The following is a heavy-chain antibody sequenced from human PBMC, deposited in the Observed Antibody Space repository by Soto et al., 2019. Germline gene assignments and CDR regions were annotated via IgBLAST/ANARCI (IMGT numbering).Heavy chain of an antibody. CDR3: ARGKKRPYSSIGNWFDP. CDR2: INHSGST. V-gene: IGHV4-34*01. CDR1: GGSFSGYY. Sequence: SETLSLTCAVYGGSFSGYYWSWIRQPPGKGLEWIGEINHSGSTNYNPSLKSRVTISVDTSRNQFSLKLSSVTAADTAVYYCARGKKRPYSSIGNWFDPWGQGTLVTVSS. D-gene: IGHD6-13*01. J-gene: IGHJ5*02.